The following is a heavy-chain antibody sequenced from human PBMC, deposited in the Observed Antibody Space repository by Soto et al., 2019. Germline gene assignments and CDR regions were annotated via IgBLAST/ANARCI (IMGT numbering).Heavy chain of an antibody. D-gene: IGHD6-19*01. CDR3: AKDKSSGWYDGAFDI. CDR1: GFTFDDYA. CDR2: ISWNSSSI. J-gene: IGHJ3*02. V-gene: IGHV3-9*01. Sequence: EVQLVESGGGLVQPGRSLRLSCAASGFTFDDYAMHWVRQAPGKGLEWVSGISWNSSSIGYADSVKGRFTISRDNAKNSLYLQMNSLRAEDTALYYCAKDKSSGWYDGAFDIWGQGTMVTVSS.